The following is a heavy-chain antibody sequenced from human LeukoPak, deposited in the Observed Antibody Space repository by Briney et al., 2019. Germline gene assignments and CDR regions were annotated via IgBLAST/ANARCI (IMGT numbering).Heavy chain of an antibody. J-gene: IGHJ4*02. CDR2: IYPGDSDT. Sequence: GESLKISCKGCGYSFTSYWIGWVRQMPGKGLEWMGIIYPGDSDTRYSPSFQGQVTISADKSLSTAYLQWSSLKASGTAMYYCARGSGSYHTAYMNWGQGSPVTVSS. CDR1: GYSFTSYW. V-gene: IGHV5-51*01. D-gene: IGHD1-26*01. CDR3: ARGSGSYHTAYMN.